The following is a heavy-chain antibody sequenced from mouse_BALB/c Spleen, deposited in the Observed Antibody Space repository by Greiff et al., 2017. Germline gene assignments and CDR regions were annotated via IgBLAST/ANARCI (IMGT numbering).Heavy chain of an antibody. D-gene: IGHD3-1*01. CDR2: ISYSGST. Sequence: VQLQESGPGLVKPSQSLSLTCTVTGYSITSDYAWNWIRQFPGNKLEWMGYISYSGSTSYNPSLKSRISITRDTSKNQFFLQLNSVTTEDTATYYCARSGYPYAMDDWGQGTAVTVSS. J-gene: IGHJ4*01. V-gene: IGHV3-2*02. CDR1: GYSITSDYA. CDR3: ARSGYPYAMDD.